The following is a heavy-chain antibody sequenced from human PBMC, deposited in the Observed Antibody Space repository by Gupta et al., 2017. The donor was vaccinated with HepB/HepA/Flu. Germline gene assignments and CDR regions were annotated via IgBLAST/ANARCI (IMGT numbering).Heavy chain of an antibody. CDR2: INHSGST. D-gene: IGHD6-19*01. V-gene: IGHV4-34*01. J-gene: IGHJ6*03. CDR3: ARGNTKGYSSGWYTQHYYMDV. Sequence: QVQLQQWGAGLLKPSATLSLTCAVYGGSFSGYYWSWIRQPPGKGLEWIGEINHSGSTNYNPSLKSRVTISVDTSKNQFSLKLSSVTAADTAVYYCARGNTKGYSSGWYTQHYYMDVWGKGTTVTVSS. CDR1: GGSFSGYY.